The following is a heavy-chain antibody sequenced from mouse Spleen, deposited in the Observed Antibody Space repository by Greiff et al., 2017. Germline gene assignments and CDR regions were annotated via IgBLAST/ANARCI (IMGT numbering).Heavy chain of an antibody. D-gene: IGHD4-1*01. CDR1: GFNITDYY. Sequence: EVQLQQSGAELVKPGASVKLSCTASGFNITDYYMHWVKQRTEQGLEWIGRIDPEDGETNYAPKFQGKATITADTSSNTAYLPLSSLTSEDAAVYYCARPELRPARFDDWGQGTTLTVSS. J-gene: IGHJ2*01. CDR2: IDPEDGET. CDR3: ARPELRPARFDD. V-gene: IGHV14-2*01.